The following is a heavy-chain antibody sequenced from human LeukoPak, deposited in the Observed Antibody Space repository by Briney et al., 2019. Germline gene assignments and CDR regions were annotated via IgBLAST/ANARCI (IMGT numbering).Heavy chain of an antibody. CDR2: INPNSGGT. CDR3: ARDQHSSGYWVPDY. CDR1: GYTFTGYY. D-gene: IGHD3-22*01. J-gene: IGHJ4*02. V-gene: IGHV1-2*02. Sequence: ASVKVSCKASGYTFTGYYMHWVRQAPGQGLEWMGWINPNSGGTNYAQKFQGRVTMTRDTSISTAYMELSRLRSDDTAVYYCARDQHSSGYWVPDYWGQGTLVTVSS.